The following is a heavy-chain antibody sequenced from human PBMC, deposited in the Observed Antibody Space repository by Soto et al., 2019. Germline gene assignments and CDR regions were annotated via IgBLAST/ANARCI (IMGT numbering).Heavy chain of an antibody. J-gene: IGHJ4*02. Sequence: EVQLVESGGDLVQRGGSLRLSCAXSGFXVSNXDMSWVRQAPGKGLEWVSVIYSGGYTNYADSVKGRFIVSRDSPKNTLYLQMDSLRAEDTAVYYCAREAIIVIAAPEYYFDYWGQGTLVTVSS. CDR3: AREAIIVIAAPEYYFDY. V-gene: IGHV3-66*01. D-gene: IGHD3-22*01. CDR2: IYSGGYT. CDR1: GFXVSNXD.